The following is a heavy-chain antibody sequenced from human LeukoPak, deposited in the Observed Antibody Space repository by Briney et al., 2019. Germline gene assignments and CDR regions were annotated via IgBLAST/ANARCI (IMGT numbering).Heavy chain of an antibody. D-gene: IGHD3-3*01. Sequence: GSLRLSCAASGFTFSSYSMNWVRQAPGKGLEWVSYISSSSSTIYYADSVKGRFTISRDNAKNSLYLQMNSLRAEDTAVYYCARTYYDSWSGYDVWFDPWGQGTLVTVSS. CDR1: GFTFSSYS. J-gene: IGHJ5*02. V-gene: IGHV3-48*01. CDR3: ARTYYDSWSGYDVWFDP. CDR2: ISSSSSTI.